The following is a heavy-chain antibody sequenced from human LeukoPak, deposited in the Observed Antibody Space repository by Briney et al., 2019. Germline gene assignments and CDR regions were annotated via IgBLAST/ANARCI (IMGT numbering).Heavy chain of an antibody. Sequence: GGSLRLSCAASGFTFSSYAMSWVRQAPGKGLEWVSAISGSGGSTYYADSVKGRFTISRDNSKNTLYLQMNSLRAEDTAVYYCAKIGIAAAGLYYYYGMDVWGQGTTVIVSS. J-gene: IGHJ6*02. CDR1: GFTFSSYA. D-gene: IGHD6-13*01. V-gene: IGHV3-23*01. CDR2: ISGSGGST. CDR3: AKIGIAAAGLYYYYGMDV.